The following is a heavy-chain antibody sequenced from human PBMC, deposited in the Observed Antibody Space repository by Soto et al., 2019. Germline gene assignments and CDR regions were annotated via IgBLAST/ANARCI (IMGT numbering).Heavy chain of an antibody. J-gene: IGHJ6*02. D-gene: IGHD1-26*01. V-gene: IGHV1-18*04. CDR3: ARRASGSQFNYYYGMDV. CDR2: ISAYNGNT. Sequence: QVQLVQSGAEVKKPGASVKVSCKASGYTFTSYGISWVRQAPGQGLAWMGWISAYNGNTNYAQKLQGRVTMTTDTSTSTAYMELRSLRSDDTAVYYCARRASGSQFNYYYGMDVWGQGTTVTVSS. CDR1: GYTFTSYG.